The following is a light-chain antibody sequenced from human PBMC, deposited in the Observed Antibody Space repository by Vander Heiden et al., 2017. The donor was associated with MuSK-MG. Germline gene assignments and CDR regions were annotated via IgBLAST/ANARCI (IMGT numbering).Light chain of an antibody. Sequence: DIQMTNPPPSLSASVAVIVTITSRASQSISRYFNWSQQKPGRALKLLLYAASSFLSRVPSTFSRRRSLTDFTLTMIILQPDDCATYYCHGSDATGHTFGGGTKVEIK. CDR3: HGSDATGHT. CDR1: QSISRY. V-gene: IGKV1-39*01. CDR2: AAS. J-gene: IGKJ4*01.